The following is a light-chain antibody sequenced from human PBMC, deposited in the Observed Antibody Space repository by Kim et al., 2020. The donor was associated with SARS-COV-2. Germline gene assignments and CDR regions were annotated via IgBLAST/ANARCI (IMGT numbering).Light chain of an antibody. J-gene: IGKJ2*01. CDR2: GAS. V-gene: IGKV3-20*01. Sequence: EIVLTQSPGTLSLSPGERATLSCRASQSLSTYLAWYHQKPGQAPRLLVYGASRRATGIPARFSGSGSGTDFTLTITRLEPEDFAVYYCQQYGASPYTFGQGTKVDIK. CDR3: QQYGASPYT. CDR1: QSLSTY.